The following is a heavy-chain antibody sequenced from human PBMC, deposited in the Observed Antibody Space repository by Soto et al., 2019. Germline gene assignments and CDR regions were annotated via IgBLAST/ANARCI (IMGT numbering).Heavy chain of an antibody. V-gene: IGHV1-18*01. J-gene: IGHJ4*02. CDR1: GYTFTRYC. D-gene: IGHD3-16*02. CDR3: ARESVRLGELSLPGY. CDR2: ISAYNGNT. Sequence: ASVKVSCKASGYTFTRYCISWVRQAPGQGLEWMGWISAYNGNTNYAQKLQGRVTMTTDTSTSTAYMELRSLRSDDTAVYYCARESVRLGELSLPGYWGQGTLVTVSS.